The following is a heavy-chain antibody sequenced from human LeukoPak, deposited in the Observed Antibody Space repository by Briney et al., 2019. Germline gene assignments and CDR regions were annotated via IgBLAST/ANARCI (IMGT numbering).Heavy chain of an antibody. D-gene: IGHD3-9*01. Sequence: PSETLSLTCTVSGGSISSSSYYWGWIRQPPGKGLEWIGSIYYSGSTYYNPSLKSRVTISVDTSKNQFSLKLSSVTAADTAVYYCARLRYFDWLPLFDYWGQGTPVTVSS. J-gene: IGHJ4*02. CDR2: IYYSGST. V-gene: IGHV4-39*07. CDR1: GGSISSSSYY. CDR3: ARLRYFDWLPLFDY.